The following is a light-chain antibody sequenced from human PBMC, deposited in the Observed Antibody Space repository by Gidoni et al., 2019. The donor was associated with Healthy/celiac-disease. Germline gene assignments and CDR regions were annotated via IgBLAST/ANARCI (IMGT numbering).Light chain of an antibody. CDR1: NIGSKS. J-gene: IGLJ2*01. Sequence: SYVLPQPPSVSVAPGKTARITCGGNNIGSKSVHWYQQKQGQAPVLVIYYDSDRPSGIPERFSGSNSGHTATLTISRVEAGDEADYYCQVWDSSSDHVVFGGGTKLTVL. CDR3: QVWDSSSDHVV. V-gene: IGLV3-21*04. CDR2: YDS.